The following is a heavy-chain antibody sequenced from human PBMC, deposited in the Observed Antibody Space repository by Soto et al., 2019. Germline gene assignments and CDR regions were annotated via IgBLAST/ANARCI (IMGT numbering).Heavy chain of an antibody. CDR1: GYTFTSYY. J-gene: IGHJ4*02. CDR3: ATEGYYYGSGSYPYFDH. CDR2: INPSGGST. D-gene: IGHD3-10*01. V-gene: IGHV1-46*01. Sequence: ASVKVSCKASGYTFTSYYMHWVRQAPGQGLEWMGIINPSGGSTSYAQKFQGRVTMTRDTSTSTVYMELSSLRSEDTAVYYCATEGYYYGSGSYPYFDHWGQGTQVTSPQ.